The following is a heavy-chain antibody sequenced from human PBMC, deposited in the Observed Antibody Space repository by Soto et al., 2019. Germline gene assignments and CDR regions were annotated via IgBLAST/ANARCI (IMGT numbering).Heavy chain of an antibody. D-gene: IGHD3-3*01. CDR2: ISAYNGNT. Sequence: ASVKVSCKASGYTFTSYGIIWVRQATGQGLEWMGWISAYNGNTNYAQKLQGRVTMTTDTSTSTAYMELRSLRSDDTAVYYCARDWDEWLFLTYYYYGMDVWGQGTTVTVSS. J-gene: IGHJ6*02. V-gene: IGHV1-18*01. CDR1: GYTFTSYG. CDR3: ARDWDEWLFLTYYYYGMDV.